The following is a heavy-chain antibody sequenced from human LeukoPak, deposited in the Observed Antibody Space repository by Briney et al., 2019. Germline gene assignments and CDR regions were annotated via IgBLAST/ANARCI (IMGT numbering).Heavy chain of an antibody. Sequence: SETLSLTCTVSGGSISSSSYYWGWIRQPPGKGLEWIGSIYYSGSTYYNPSLKSRVTISVDTSKNQFSLKLSSVTAADTAVYYCARDAYNWNYVDYWGQGTLVTVSS. CDR1: GGSISSSSYY. V-gene: IGHV4-39*07. CDR2: IYYSGST. CDR3: ARDAYNWNYVDY. D-gene: IGHD1-20*01. J-gene: IGHJ4*02.